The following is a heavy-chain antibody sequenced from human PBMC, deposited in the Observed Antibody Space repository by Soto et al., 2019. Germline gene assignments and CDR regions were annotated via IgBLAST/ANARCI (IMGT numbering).Heavy chain of an antibody. CDR3: AKAVHTMIQGVRFRVDQ. CDR2: INPSGGGT. D-gene: IGHD3-10*01. V-gene: IGHV1-2*02. CDR1: GYTFTAYY. Sequence: QVQLVQSGAEMKKPGASVKVSCESSGYTFTAYYIHWVRQAPGHGLEWMGWINPSGGGTKYAQQFHARVTLTRDTSINTAYMELTRLTSDDTAVYYCAKAVHTMIQGVRFRVDQWGQGTLVTVSS. J-gene: IGHJ4*02.